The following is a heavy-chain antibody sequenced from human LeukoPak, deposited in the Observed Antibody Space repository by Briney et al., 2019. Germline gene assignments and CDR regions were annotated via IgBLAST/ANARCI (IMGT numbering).Heavy chain of an antibody. CDR1: GYTFTSYG. Sequence: GASVKVSCKASGYTFTSYGISWVRQAPGQGLEWMGWISAYSGNTHYAQRLQGRVTMTTDTSTSTAYMELRSLRSDDTAMYYCARKEQQLAFDYWGQGTLVTVSS. J-gene: IGHJ4*02. CDR2: ISAYSGNT. CDR3: ARKEQQLAFDY. V-gene: IGHV1-18*04. D-gene: IGHD6-13*01.